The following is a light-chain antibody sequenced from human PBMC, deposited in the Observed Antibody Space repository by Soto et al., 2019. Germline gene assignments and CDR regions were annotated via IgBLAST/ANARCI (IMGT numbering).Light chain of an antibody. V-gene: IGKV1-39*01. CDR1: QSITTY. Sequence: DIQMTQSPSSLSASVGDRVTITCQASQSITTYLNWYQQKVGKAPKLLIHAASSLQSGVPSRFSGSGSGTDFTLTISSLQPEDFATYYCQQSYNTPRTFGQGTKVDIK. J-gene: IGKJ1*01. CDR2: AAS. CDR3: QQSYNTPRT.